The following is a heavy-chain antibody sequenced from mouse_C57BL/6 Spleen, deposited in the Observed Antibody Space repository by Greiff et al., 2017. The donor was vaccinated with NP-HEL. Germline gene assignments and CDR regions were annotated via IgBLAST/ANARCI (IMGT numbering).Heavy chain of an antibody. V-gene: IGHV5-12*01. CDR3: ARRSWVLYYFDY. Sequence: EVMLVESGGGLVQPGGSLKLSCAASGFTFSDYYMYWVRQTPEQRLEWVAYISNGGGSTYYPDTVKGRFTISRDNAKNTLYLQMSRLKSEDTAMYYCARRSWVLYYFDYWGQGTTLTVSS. D-gene: IGHD4-1*01. CDR1: GFTFSDYY. J-gene: IGHJ2*01. CDR2: ISNGGGST.